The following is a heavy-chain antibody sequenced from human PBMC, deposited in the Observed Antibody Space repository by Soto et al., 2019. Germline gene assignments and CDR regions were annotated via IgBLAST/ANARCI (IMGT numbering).Heavy chain of an antibody. CDR3: ARDSHSPERFDS. CDR2: IYSGGST. V-gene: IGHV3-53*01. Sequence: GGSLRLSCAASGFTVSTNYMTWVRQAPGKGLEWVSSIYSGGSTYYADSVRGRFTISRDNAKNALYLQMNSLGTEDTAVYYCARDSHSPERFDSWGQGTLVTVSS. J-gene: IGHJ4*02. CDR1: GFTVSTNY. D-gene: IGHD5-18*01.